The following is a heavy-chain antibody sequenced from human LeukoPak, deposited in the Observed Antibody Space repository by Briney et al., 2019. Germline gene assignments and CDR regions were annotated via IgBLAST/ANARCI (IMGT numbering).Heavy chain of an antibody. Sequence: GGSLRLSCAASGFTFSSYSMNWVRQAPGKGLEWVSPISSSSSYIYYADSVKGRFTISRDNAKNSLYLQMNSLRAEDTAVYYCARGMTTVTTGWYYFDYWGQGTLVTVSS. J-gene: IGHJ4*02. CDR3: ARGMTTVTTGWYYFDY. D-gene: IGHD4-17*01. CDR2: ISSSSSYI. CDR1: GFTFSSYS. V-gene: IGHV3-21*01.